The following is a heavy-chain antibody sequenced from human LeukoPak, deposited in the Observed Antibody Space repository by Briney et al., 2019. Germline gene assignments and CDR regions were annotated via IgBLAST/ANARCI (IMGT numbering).Heavy chain of an antibody. V-gene: IGHV4-39*01. CDR2: IYYSGST. Sequence: SETLSLTCTVSGGSISTNNHYWGWIRQPPGKGMEWIGNIYYSGSTDYNPSLKSRVIISVDTSENHFSLKVTSVTAADTAVYYCARWRHGYNSVDAFDIWGQGVMVTVSS. D-gene: IGHD5-24*01. CDR1: GGSISTNNHY. CDR3: ARWRHGYNSVDAFDI. J-gene: IGHJ3*02.